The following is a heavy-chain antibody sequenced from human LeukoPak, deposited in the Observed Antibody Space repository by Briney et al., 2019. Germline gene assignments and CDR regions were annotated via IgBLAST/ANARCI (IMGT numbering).Heavy chain of an antibody. CDR2: IYSSGSN. J-gene: IGHJ4*02. D-gene: IGHD5-12*01. V-gene: IGHV4-4*07. Sequence: SETLSLTCTVSGGSISGYFWTWIRQPAGKGLEWIGRIYSSGSNNYNPSLKSRVTMSLDTSKNHFSLNLTSVTAADTAVYYCAREPTSGREPTSGRPLDYWGQGTLVTVSS. CDR3: AREPTSGREPTSGRPLDY. CDR1: GGSISGYF.